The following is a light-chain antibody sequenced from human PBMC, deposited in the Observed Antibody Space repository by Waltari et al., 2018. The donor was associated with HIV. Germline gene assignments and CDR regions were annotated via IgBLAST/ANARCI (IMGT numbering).Light chain of an antibody. Sequence: DIQLTQSPSFLSASVGERVPITCRASQGISSNLAWYQQKPGQAPTLLIYAASSLPTGVPSRFSGSGSGTEFTLTVRRLQPEDFATYFCQHLNSFPPFTFGPGTTVDVK. V-gene: IGKV1-9*01. CDR1: QGISSN. CDR2: AAS. J-gene: IGKJ3*01. CDR3: QHLNSFPPFT.